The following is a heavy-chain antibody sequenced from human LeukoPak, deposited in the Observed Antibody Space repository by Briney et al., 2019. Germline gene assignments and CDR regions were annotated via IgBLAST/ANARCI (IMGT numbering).Heavy chain of an antibody. D-gene: IGHD6-13*01. CDR1: GFTFSTYA. CDR3: AKDYEQQLVDYFDY. J-gene: IGHJ4*02. V-gene: IGHV3-23*01. CDR2: IRSSGGDT. Sequence: GGSLRLSCAASGFTFSTYAMSWVRQAPGKGLEWVSAIRSSGGDTFYADSVKGRFTISRDNSKNTLYLQMNSLRAEDTAVYYCAKDYEQQLVDYFDYWGQGTLVTVSS.